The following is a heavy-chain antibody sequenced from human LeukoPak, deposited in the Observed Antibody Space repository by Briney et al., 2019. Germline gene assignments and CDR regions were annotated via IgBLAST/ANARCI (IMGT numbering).Heavy chain of an antibody. CDR2: IWYGGSNK. D-gene: IGHD1-1*01. Sequence: GGSLRLSCAASGFTFSSYGMHWVRQAPGKGLEWVAVIWYGGSNKYYADSVKGRFTISRDNSKNTLYLQMNSLRAEDTAVYYCARDSPSTGLDYWGQGTLVTVSS. CDR3: ARDSPSTGLDY. V-gene: IGHV3-33*01. CDR1: GFTFSSYG. J-gene: IGHJ4*02.